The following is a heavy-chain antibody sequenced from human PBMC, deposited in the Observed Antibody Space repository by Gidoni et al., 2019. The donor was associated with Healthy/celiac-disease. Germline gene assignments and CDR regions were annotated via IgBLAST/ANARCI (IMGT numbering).Heavy chain of an antibody. CDR3: ARVLHSSSWIDY. D-gene: IGHD6-13*01. CDR2: IYYSGST. CDR1: GGSISSYH. Sequence: QVQLQASGPGLVKPSETLSLTCTVSGGSISSYHWSWIRQPPGKGLEWIGYIYYSGSTNYNPSLKSRVTMSVDTSKNQFSLKLSSVTAADTAVYYCARVLHSSSWIDYWGQGTLVTVSS. J-gene: IGHJ4*02. V-gene: IGHV4-59*01.